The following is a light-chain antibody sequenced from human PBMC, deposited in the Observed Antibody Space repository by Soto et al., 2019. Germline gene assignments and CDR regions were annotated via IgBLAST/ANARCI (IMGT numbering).Light chain of an antibody. CDR1: SGHSSDI. Sequence: QAVVTQSSSASASLGSSVKLTCTLSSGHSSDIIAWHQQQPGKAPRYLMKLEGSGSYNKGSGVPDRFSGSSSGADRYLTVSNLQFEDEADYYCETWDSNTVVFGGGTKLTVL. V-gene: IGLV4-60*02. CDR2: LEGSGSY. CDR3: ETWDSNTVV. J-gene: IGLJ2*01.